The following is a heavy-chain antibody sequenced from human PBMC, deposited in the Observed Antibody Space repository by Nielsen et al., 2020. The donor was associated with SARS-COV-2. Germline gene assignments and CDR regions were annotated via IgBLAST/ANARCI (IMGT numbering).Heavy chain of an antibody. CDR1: GFSISNYA. CDR2: ISYEGSYK. Sequence: GGSLRLSCAASGFSISNYALHWVRQAPGKGLEWVAMISYEGSYKYYADSVKGRFTISRDNDKNSLYLQMNSLRDEDTAVYYCTKFRVMDVWGQGTTVTVSS. D-gene: IGHD3-10*01. J-gene: IGHJ6*02. V-gene: IGHV3-30*04. CDR3: TKFRVMDV.